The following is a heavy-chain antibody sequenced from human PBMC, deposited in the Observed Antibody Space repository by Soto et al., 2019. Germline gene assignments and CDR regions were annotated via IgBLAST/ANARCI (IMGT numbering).Heavy chain of an antibody. Sequence: SVNLTLTCASSGGSISSGGYSWSWIRKPPGKGLEWIGYIYHSGSTSYNPSLKSRVTISVDWSKNQFSLMLSSVTDADTAVFYCARGPDSGYDRTFDYWGQGTLVTVSS. CDR1: GGSISSGGYS. J-gene: IGHJ4*02. CDR2: IYHSGST. V-gene: IGHV4-30-2*01. D-gene: IGHD5-12*01. CDR3: ARGPDSGYDRTFDY.